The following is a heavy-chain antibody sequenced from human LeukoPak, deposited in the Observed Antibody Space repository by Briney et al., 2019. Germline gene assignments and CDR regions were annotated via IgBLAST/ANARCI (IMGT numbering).Heavy chain of an antibody. CDR3: AKGAPSTFDY. J-gene: IGHJ4*02. Sequence: PGGSLRLSCAASGFTFSSYGMHWVRQAPGKGLEWVAFIRHDGSNKYYADSVKGRFTISRDNSKNTLYLQMNSLRAEDTAVYYCAKGAPSTFDYWGQGTLVTVSS. CDR1: GFTFSSYG. D-gene: IGHD3-16*01. V-gene: IGHV3-30*02. CDR2: IRHDGSNK.